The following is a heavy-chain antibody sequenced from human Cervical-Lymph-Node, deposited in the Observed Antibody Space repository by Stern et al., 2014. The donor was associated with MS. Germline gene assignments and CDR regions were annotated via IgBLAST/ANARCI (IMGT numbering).Heavy chain of an antibody. CDR2: INSDANIT. CDR1: GFTFSSHC. CDR3: ARDGATGYSSGRPDY. Sequence: EVQLVESGGGLVQPGGSLLFSCAASGFTFSSHCMHWGRQCPGKGLVWVSRINSDANITTYAGSVKGRFTITRDNAKNTLYLQMNSLRAEDTAVYYCARDGATGYSSGRPDYWGQGTLVTVSS. V-gene: IGHV3-74*01. D-gene: IGHD6-19*01. J-gene: IGHJ4*02.